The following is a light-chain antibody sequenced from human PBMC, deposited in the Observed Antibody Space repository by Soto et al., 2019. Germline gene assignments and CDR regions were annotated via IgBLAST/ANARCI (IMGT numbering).Light chain of an antibody. CDR2: EVT. CDR3: SSHAGIINVV. V-gene: IGLV2-8*01. Sequence: QSALTQPASVSGSPGQSITISCTGTNSDVGGYNYVSWYQQHPGKAPKLIIYEVTKRPSGVPDRFSGSKSGNTASLTVSGLLAEDEADYYCSSHAGIINVVFGGGTKLTVL. J-gene: IGLJ3*02. CDR1: NSDVGGYNY.